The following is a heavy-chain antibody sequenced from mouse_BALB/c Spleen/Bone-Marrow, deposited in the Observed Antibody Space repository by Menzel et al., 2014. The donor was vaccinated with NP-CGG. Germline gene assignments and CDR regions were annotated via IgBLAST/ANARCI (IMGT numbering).Heavy chain of an antibody. CDR3: TRDDGGFAY. D-gene: IGHD1-1*02. CDR2: IYPSDSYT. CDR1: GYTFTSYW. V-gene: IGHV1-69*02. J-gene: IGHJ3*01. Sequence: QLQQSGTDLVRPGASVKLSCKASGYTFTSYWINWVKQRPGQGLEWIGNIYPSDSYTNYNQKFKGKATLTVDKSSSTAYMHLSSPTSEDSAVYYCTRDDGGFAYWGQGTLVTVSA.